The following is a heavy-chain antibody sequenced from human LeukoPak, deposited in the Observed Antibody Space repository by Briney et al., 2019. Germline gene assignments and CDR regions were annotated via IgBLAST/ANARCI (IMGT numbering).Heavy chain of an antibody. CDR1: GFTFSSYG. CDR2: IRYDGSNK. V-gene: IGHV3-30*02. CDR3: AKGDQPLLYGGAFDY. Sequence: GGSLRLSCAASGFTFSSYGMHWVRQAPGKGLEWVAFIRYDGSNKYYADSVKGRFTISRDNSKNTLYLQMHSLRAEDTAVYYCAKGDQPLLYGGAFDYWGQGTLVTVSS. J-gene: IGHJ4*02. D-gene: IGHD2-2*02.